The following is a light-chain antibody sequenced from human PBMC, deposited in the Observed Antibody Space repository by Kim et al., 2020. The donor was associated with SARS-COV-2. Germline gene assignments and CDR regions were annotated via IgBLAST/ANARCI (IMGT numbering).Light chain of an antibody. CDR3: QQYNYWPIYS. Sequence: VSPGERATLSCRASQSISNKLAWYQHKTGQAPRLLIYGASTRATDIPARFSGSGSGTEFTLTISSLQSEDFAVYYCQQYNYWPIYSFGQGTKLEIK. J-gene: IGKJ2*03. CDR1: QSISNK. V-gene: IGKV3-15*01. CDR2: GAS.